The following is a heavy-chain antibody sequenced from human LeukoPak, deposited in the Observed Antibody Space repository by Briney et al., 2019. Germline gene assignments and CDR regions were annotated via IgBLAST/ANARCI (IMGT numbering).Heavy chain of an antibody. V-gene: IGHV6-1*01. Sequence: SLTCXISGDIVSSXRAAWNWIRQSPSRGLEWLGRTYYRSKLYNDYAVSEKSRITINPDTSKNEFSLKLKSVTTEDKAGYYCAREGTYYDILTGYPIYGMDVWGQGTXVT. J-gene: IGHJ6*02. CDR1: GDIVSSXRAA. CDR3: AREGTYYDILTGYPIYGMDV. D-gene: IGHD3-9*01. CDR2: TYYRSKLYN.